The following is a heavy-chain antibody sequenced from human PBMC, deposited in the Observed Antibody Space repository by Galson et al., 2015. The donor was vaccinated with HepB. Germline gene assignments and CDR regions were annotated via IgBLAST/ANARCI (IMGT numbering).Heavy chain of an antibody. CDR1: GFTFSNAW. J-gene: IGHJ4*02. CDR3: TTDIVVVPAAKVVDY. D-gene: IGHD2-2*01. Sequence: SLRLSCAASGFTFSNAWMSWVRQAPGKGLEWVGRIKSKTDGGATDYAAPVKGRFTISRDDSKNTLYLQMNSLKTEDTAVYYCTTDIVVVPAAKVVDYWGQGTLVTVSS. CDR2: IKSKTDGGAT. V-gene: IGHV3-15*01.